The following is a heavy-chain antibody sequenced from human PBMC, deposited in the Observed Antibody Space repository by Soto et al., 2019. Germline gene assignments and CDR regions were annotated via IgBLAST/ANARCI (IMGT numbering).Heavy chain of an antibody. J-gene: IGHJ4*02. V-gene: IGHV2-5*01. D-gene: IGHD1-20*01. CDR2: IYWNDDK. Sequence: SGPTLVNPTQTLTLTCTFSGFSLSTSGVGVGWIRQPPGKAREWLGIIYWNDDKKYSPSLRSRLGITKDTFRNQVVLTMTNVDPLDTATYYCARRRGYNWKHPPFDYWGQGALVTVSS. CDR3: ARRRGYNWKHPPFDY. CDR1: GFSLSTSGVG.